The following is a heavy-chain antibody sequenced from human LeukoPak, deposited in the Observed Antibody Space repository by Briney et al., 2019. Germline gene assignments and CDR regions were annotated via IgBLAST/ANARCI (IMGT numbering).Heavy chain of an antibody. D-gene: IGHD2-2*01. CDR1: GGSISSSSYY. CDR2: IYYSGST. CDR3: ARQGRNVVVPAATLWGSFDY. Sequence: SETLSLTCTVSGGSISSSSYYWGWIRQPPGKGLEWIGSIYYSGSTYYNPSLKSRVTISVDTSKNQFSLKLSSVTAADTAVYYCARQGRNVVVPAATLWGSFDYWGQGTLVTVSS. V-gene: IGHV4-39*01. J-gene: IGHJ4*02.